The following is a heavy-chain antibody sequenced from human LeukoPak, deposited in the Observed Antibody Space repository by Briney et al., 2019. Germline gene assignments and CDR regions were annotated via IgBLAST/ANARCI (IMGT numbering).Heavy chain of an antibody. J-gene: IGHJ4*02. V-gene: IGHV3-48*01. Sequence: GGSLRLSCAASGFTFSTFSMNWVRRAPGKGLEWLSYIGGTTRDTYYADSVKGRFTISRDNAMNSVYLQMSSLRAEDTAVYYCARDYRYAFDYWGQGALVTVSS. CDR3: ARDYRYAFDY. D-gene: IGHD3-16*02. CDR2: IGGTTRDT. CDR1: GFTFSTFS.